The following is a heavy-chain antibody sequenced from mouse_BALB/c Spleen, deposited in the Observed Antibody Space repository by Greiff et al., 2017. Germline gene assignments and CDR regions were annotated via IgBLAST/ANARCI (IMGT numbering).Heavy chain of an antibody. CDR2: ISSGGSYT. V-gene: IGHV5-9-3*01. CDR1: GFTFSSYA. J-gene: IGHJ4*01. CDR3: AGQRWYDGGDYAMDY. Sequence: EVQRVESGGGLVKPGGSLKLSCAASGFTFSSYAMSWVRQTPEKRLEWVATISSGGSYTYYPDSVKGRSTITRDNAKNTLYLQISSLRSEDTAMYYCAGQRWYDGGDYAMDYWGQGTSVTVSS. D-gene: IGHD2-14*01.